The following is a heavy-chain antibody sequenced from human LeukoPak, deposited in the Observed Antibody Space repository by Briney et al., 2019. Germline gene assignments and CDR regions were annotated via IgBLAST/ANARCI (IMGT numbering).Heavy chain of an antibody. V-gene: IGHV3-23*01. D-gene: IGHD1-26*01. Sequence: GGSLRLSCAASGFSFSSYAMSWVRQAPGKGLEWVSTISASGGTTKYADSVKGRFTISRDKSKNTLYLQMNSLRVEDTAVYYCAKEGELLRGDSPPYYFDYWGQGTLVTVSS. J-gene: IGHJ4*02. CDR2: ISASGGTT. CDR1: GFSFSSYA. CDR3: AKEGELLRGDSPPYYFDY.